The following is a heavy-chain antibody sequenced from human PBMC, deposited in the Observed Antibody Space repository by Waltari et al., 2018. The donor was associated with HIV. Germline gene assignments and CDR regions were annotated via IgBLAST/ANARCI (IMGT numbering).Heavy chain of an antibody. Sequence: QVQLQESGPGLVKPSETLSLTCTVSGGSISSYYWSWIRQPAGKGLGWIGRIYTRGSPNYNPSLKSRVTMSVDTSKNQFSLKLSSVTAADTAVYYCARDLYYYGSGSRSASAFDIWGQGTMVTVSS. CDR1: GGSISSYY. CDR3: ARDLYYYGSGSRSASAFDI. CDR2: IYTRGSP. V-gene: IGHV4-4*07. D-gene: IGHD3-10*01. J-gene: IGHJ3*02.